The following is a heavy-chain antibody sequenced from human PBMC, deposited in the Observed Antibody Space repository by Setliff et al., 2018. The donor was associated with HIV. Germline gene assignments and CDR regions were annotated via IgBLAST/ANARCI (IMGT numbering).Heavy chain of an antibody. Sequence: GGSLRLSCTASGFTFGDYGMSWVRQAPGKGLEWVGFIRSKAYGATAEYAASVKGRLTISRDDSKSIAYLHMNNLKTEDTAVYSCTRGLVAATPPWLQSAFDIWGQGTMVTVSS. J-gene: IGHJ3*02. CDR3: TRGLVAATPPWLQSAFDI. V-gene: IGHV3-49*04. CDR1: GFTFGDYG. CDR2: IRSKAYGATA. D-gene: IGHD2-15*01.